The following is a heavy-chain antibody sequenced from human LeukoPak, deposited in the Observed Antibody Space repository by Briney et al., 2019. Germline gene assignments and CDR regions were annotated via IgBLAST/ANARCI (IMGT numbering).Heavy chain of an antibody. Sequence: GASVKVSCKASGYTFTAYYMHWVRQAPGQGLEWMGWINPNSGGTNYARNFQGRVTMTRDTSISTAYLELSSLTFDDTAVYYCARVDATSLAVHYWGQGTLVTVSS. D-gene: IGHD5-24*01. V-gene: IGHV1-2*02. CDR3: ARVDATSLAVHY. CDR1: GYTFTAYY. CDR2: INPNSGGT. J-gene: IGHJ4*02.